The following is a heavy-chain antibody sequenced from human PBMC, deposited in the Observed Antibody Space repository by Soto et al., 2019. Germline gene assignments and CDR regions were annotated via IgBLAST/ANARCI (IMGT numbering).Heavy chain of an antibody. CDR2: ISYDGNNK. D-gene: IGHD2-21*01. CDR1: GFTFSSYG. CDR3: ARGLHSLFDY. Sequence: LRLSCAASGFTFSSYGMHWVRQAPGKGLEWVAVISYDGNNKYYADSVKGRFTLSRDNSNNTLYMQMTSLRAEDTAVYYCARGLHSLFDYWGQGTLVTVSS. V-gene: IGHV3-30*03. J-gene: IGHJ4*02.